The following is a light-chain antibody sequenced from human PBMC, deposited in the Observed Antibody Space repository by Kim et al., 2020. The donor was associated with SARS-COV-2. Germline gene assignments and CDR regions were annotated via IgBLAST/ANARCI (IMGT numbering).Light chain of an antibody. CDR1: KLGDKY. V-gene: IGLV3-1*01. Sequence: SYELTQPPSVSVSPGQTASITCSGNKLGDKYTYWYQQKSGQSPVLVIYQGSKRPSGIPERFSGSNSGNAATLTISGTQALDEADYYCQTWDGGTVVFGGGTQLTVL. CDR2: QGS. CDR3: QTWDGGTVV. J-gene: IGLJ2*01.